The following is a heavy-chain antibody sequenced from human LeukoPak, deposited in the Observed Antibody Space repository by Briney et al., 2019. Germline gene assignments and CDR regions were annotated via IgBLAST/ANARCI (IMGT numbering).Heavy chain of an antibody. J-gene: IGHJ4*02. V-gene: IGHV4-30-4*01. CDR3: TRGRTPSDY. Sequence: SGTLCLTCTASGFSFSSGNYCWSWLGQPPGKGLEWIGNIYYTWRTSYNPSLKSRLTMSVDTSNNQFSLKMNSLTAADTAVYYCTRGRTPSDYWGQGTLVTVS. CDR2: IYYTWRT. CDR1: GFSFSSGNYC. D-gene: IGHD2-2*01.